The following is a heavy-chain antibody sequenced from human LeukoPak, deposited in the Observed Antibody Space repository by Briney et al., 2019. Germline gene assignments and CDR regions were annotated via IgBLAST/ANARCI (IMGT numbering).Heavy chain of an antibody. J-gene: IGHJ5*02. CDR2: IYSSGIT. Sequence: SETLSLTCTVSGGSISSSYWSWIRQPAGKGLQWIGRIYSSGITNYNPSLKSRVTMSVDTSKKQFSLKLSSVTAADTAVYYCARDSGTTGEVKFDPWGQGTLVTVSS. D-gene: IGHD3-10*01. CDR1: GGSISSSY. V-gene: IGHV4-4*07. CDR3: ARDSGTTGEVKFDP.